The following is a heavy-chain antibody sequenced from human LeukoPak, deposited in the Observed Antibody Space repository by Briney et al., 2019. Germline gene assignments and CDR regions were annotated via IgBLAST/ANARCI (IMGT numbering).Heavy chain of an antibody. CDR2: INPNSGGT. Sequence: ASVKVSCKASGYTFTGYYMHWVRQAPGQGLEWMGWINPNSGGTNYAQKFQGRVTMTRDTSISTAYMELSRLRSDDTAVYYCARGGLYCSSTSCYEFDYWGQGTLVTVSS. D-gene: IGHD2-2*01. CDR1: GYTFTGYY. CDR3: ARGGLYCSSTSCYEFDY. V-gene: IGHV1-2*02. J-gene: IGHJ4*02.